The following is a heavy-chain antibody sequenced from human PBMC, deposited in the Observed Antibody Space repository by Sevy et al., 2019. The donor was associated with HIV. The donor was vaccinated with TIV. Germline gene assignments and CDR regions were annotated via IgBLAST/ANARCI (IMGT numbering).Heavy chain of an antibody. J-gene: IGHJ6*02. V-gene: IGHV3-21*01. CDR1: GFTFSSYR. D-gene: IGHD7-27*01. CDR2: ISGLSNYI. CDR3: AKALINWDGLDV. Sequence: GGSVRLSCAASGFTFSSYRINWVRQAPGKGLEWVSSISGLSNYIFYSDSVKGRFTISRDNAKNSVYLQMNSLRAEDTAVYFCAKALINWDGLDVWGQGTTVTVSS.